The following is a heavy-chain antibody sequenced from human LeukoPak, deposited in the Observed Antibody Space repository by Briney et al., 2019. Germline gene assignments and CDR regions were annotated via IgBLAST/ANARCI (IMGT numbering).Heavy chain of an antibody. CDR1: GGSISTSNYY. Sequence: SETLSLTCTVSGGSISTSNYYWGWIRQPPGKGLEWIGTIYYSGTTYYNPSLESRVTISGDTSKNQFSLMLRSVTAADTAVYFCARQASDYFYYYMDVWGKGTTVTVSS. V-gene: IGHV4-39*01. CDR3: ARQASDYFYYYMDV. CDR2: IYYSGTT. J-gene: IGHJ6*03.